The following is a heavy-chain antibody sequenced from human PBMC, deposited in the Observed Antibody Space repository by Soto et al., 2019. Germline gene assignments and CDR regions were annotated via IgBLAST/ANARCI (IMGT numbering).Heavy chain of an antibody. CDR3: VKDGCYVGWRDP. V-gene: IGHV6-1*01. J-gene: IGHJ5*02. CDR2: TYFRSKWLN. Sequence: SQTLSLTCAISGDSVSSNSASWNWIRQSPSRGLEWLGRTYFRSKWLNEYADSVKSRINITADTSTNQFSMQLDSVTPEDTAVYYCVKDGCYVGWRDPWVQGILATVS. CDR1: GDSVSSNSAS. D-gene: IGHD2-2*01.